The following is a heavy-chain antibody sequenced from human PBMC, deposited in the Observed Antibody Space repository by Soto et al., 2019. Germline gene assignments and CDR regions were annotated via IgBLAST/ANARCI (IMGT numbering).Heavy chain of an antibody. CDR3: ARDTWAQCQPDNDY. V-gene: IGHV1-69*08. Sequence: QVQMVQSGAEVKKPGSSVKVSCRLSGGSITNYTFGWVRQAPGQGLEWMGRIVPILGTANQAQKLQGRVTTTADRFTNTVHMELASLTSEDTAVYYCARDTWAQCQPDNDYWGQGTLVTVSS. D-gene: IGHD6-19*01. CDR1: GGSITNYT. J-gene: IGHJ4*02. CDR2: IVPILGTA.